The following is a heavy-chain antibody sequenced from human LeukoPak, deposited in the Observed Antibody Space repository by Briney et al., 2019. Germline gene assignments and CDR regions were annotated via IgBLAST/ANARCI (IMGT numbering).Heavy chain of an antibody. Sequence: GASVKVSCKASGYTFTSYDINWVRQAIGQGLEWMGWMNPTSGNTGYAQKFQGRFTITRNTSISTAYMELSSLRSEGTAIYYCARGLKSGYYYRGAFDIWGQGTMVTVSS. V-gene: IGHV1-8*03. CDR1: GYTFTSYD. D-gene: IGHD3-22*01. J-gene: IGHJ3*02. CDR3: ARGLKSGYYYRGAFDI. CDR2: MNPTSGNT.